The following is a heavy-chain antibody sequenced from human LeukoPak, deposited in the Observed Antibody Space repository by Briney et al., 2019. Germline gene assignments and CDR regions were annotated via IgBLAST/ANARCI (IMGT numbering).Heavy chain of an antibody. CDR1: GYSISSGYY. CDR3: ARGFLRGYSSGRYYDAFDI. D-gene: IGHD6-19*01. Sequence: SETLSLTCTVSGYSISSGYYWGWIRQPPGKWLEWIGSIYHSGSTYYNPSLKSRVTISVDTSKNQFSLKLSSVTAADTAVYYCARGFLRGYSSGRYYDAFDIWGQGTMVTVSS. J-gene: IGHJ3*02. V-gene: IGHV4-38-2*02. CDR2: IYHSGST.